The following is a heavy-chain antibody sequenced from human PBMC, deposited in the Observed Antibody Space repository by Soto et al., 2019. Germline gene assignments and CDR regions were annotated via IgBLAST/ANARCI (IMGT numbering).Heavy chain of an antibody. CDR1: GFTFSSYA. V-gene: IGHV3-64D*06. Sequence: VGSLRLSCSVFGFTFSSYAMHWVRQAPGKGLQYVSSISSNGVSTYYADSVKGRFTISRDNSKNTLYLQMSSLRVEDTAVYYCVKDRYVDHWGQGTLVTVSS. CDR2: ISSNGVST. J-gene: IGHJ4*02. CDR3: VKDRYVDH.